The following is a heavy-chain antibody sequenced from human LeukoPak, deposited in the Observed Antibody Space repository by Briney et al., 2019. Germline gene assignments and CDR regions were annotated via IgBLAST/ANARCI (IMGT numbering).Heavy chain of an antibody. Sequence: GGSLRLSCAASGLTFTSYGMHWVRQAPGKGLEWVAIISYDGSNKYYADSVKGRFTISRDNSKNTLYLQMNSLRAEDTAVYYCACFRGLTPLDYRGQGTLVTVSS. CDR2: ISYDGSNK. CDR1: GLTFTSYG. CDR3: ACFRGLTPLDY. V-gene: IGHV3-30*19. D-gene: IGHD3-16*01. J-gene: IGHJ4*02.